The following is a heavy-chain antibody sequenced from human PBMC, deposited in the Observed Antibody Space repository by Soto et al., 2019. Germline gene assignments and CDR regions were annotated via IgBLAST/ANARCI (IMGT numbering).Heavy chain of an antibody. V-gene: IGHV3-66*01. Sequence: EVQLVESGGGLVQPGGSLRLSCAASGITVTNCFMTWVRQAPGKGLEWVSVISSAGGTYYADSVKGRFTISRDNYRNTLYLKMNTLRAEDTAVYYCARDELGGAYDFWHGGQGTLVTVSS. CDR3: ARDELGGAYDFWH. CDR2: ISSAGGT. CDR1: GITVTNCF. D-gene: IGHD3-3*01. J-gene: IGHJ4*02.